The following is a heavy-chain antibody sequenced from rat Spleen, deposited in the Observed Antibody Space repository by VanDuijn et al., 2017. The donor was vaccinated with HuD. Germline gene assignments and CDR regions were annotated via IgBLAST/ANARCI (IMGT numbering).Heavy chain of an antibody. J-gene: IGHJ4*01. CDR2: ISYDGSSA. V-gene: IGHV5-20*01. Sequence: EVQLVESGGGLVQPGRSMKLSCAASGFTFSDYGMVWVLQAPTKGLEWVASISYDGSSAYYRDSVKGRFTISRDNAKSTLYLQMNSLRSEDTATYYCTREVMDAWGQGASVTVSS. CDR3: TREVMDA. CDR1: GFTFSDYG.